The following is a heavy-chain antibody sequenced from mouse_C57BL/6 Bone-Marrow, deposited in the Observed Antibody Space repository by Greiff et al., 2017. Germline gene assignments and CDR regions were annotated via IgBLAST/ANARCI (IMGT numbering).Heavy chain of an antibody. Sequence: VQLQQPGAELVKPGASVKLSCKASGYTFTSYWMQWVKQRPGQGLEWIGEIDPSDSYTNYNQKFKGKATLTVDTSSSTAYMQLSSLTSEDSAVDDCARDSSGSYAMDYWGQGTSVTVSS. D-gene: IGHD3-2*02. CDR2: IDPSDSYT. V-gene: IGHV1-50*01. CDR1: GYTFTSYW. J-gene: IGHJ4*01. CDR3: ARDSSGSYAMDY.